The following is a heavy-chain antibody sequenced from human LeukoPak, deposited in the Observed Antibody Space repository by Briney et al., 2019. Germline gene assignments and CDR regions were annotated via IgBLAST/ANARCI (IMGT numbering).Heavy chain of an antibody. V-gene: IGHV1-69*13. CDR1: GGTFSSYA. CDR2: TTPMFGTA. CDR3: ARDSSEFRSLIPH. J-gene: IGHJ1*01. Sequence: GALVKVSCKASGGTFSSYAISWVRRAPGQGLEWMGGTTPMFGTAKYAQKFQGRVTITADESTSTAYMELSSLRSEDTAVYYCARDSSEFRSLIPHWGQGTLVTVSS. D-gene: IGHD2-21*01.